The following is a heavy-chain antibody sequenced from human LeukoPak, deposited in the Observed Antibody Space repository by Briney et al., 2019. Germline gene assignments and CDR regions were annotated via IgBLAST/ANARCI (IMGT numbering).Heavy chain of an antibody. J-gene: IGHJ4*02. D-gene: IGHD4-17*01. Sequence: GGSLRLYCAASGFTFSSYAMSWVRQAPGKGLEWVSAISGSGGSTYYADSVKGRFTISRDNSKNTLYLQMNSLRAEDTSVYYCAKDMSGATVTPLVDYWGQGTLVTVSS. V-gene: IGHV3-23*01. CDR2: ISGSGGST. CDR3: AKDMSGATVTPLVDY. CDR1: GFTFSSYA.